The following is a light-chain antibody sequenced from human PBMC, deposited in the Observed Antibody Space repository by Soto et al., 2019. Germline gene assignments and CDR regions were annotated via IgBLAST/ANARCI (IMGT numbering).Light chain of an antibody. CDR3: QQHNNWPPYT. CDR1: QSVSSN. V-gene: IGKV3-15*01. Sequence: EIVMTQSPATLSVSPGERATLSCRASQSVSSNLAWYQQKPGQAPRLLIYGASTRATGIPARFSGSGSGTEFTLTISSLQSEDFEVYYCQQHNNWPPYTFGQGTKVDIK. J-gene: IGKJ2*01. CDR2: GAS.